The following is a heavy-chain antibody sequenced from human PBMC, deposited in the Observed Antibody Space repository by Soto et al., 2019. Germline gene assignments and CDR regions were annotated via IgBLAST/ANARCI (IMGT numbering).Heavy chain of an antibody. CDR1: GGSISSYY. V-gene: IGHV4-59*01. Sequence: PSETLSLSCTVSGGSISSYYWSWIRQPPGKGLEWIGYIYYSGSTNYNPSIKSQDTISVDTSKNTFSLKLSSVTAADTAVCFCASSQYCSGGSCYFADYYYYGMDVWGQGTTVT. CDR3: ASSQYCSGGSCYFADYYYYGMDV. D-gene: IGHD2-15*01. J-gene: IGHJ6*02. CDR2: IYYSGST.